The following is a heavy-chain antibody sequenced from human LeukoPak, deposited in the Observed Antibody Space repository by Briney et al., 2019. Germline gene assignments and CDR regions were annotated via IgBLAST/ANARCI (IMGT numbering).Heavy chain of an antibody. D-gene: IGHD3-22*01. CDR3: ARPYYYDSRIDP. CDR1: GGSISSGDYY. CDR2: MYYSGST. V-gene: IGHV4-30-4*01. Sequence: PSETLSLTCTVSGGSISSGDYYWSWIRQPPGKGLEWIAYMYYSGSTCYNPSLKSRVTMSADTSKNQLSLTLSSVTAADTAVYYCARPYYYDSRIDPWGQGILVTVSS. J-gene: IGHJ5*02.